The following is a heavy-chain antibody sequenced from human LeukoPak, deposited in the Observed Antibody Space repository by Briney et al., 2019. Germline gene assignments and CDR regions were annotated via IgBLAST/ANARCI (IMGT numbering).Heavy chain of an antibody. Sequence: ASVKVSCKASGYTFTSYDINWVRQATGQGLEWMGWMNPNSGNTNYAQKLQGRVTMTTDTSTSTAYMELRSLRSDDTAVYYCARDYRVGYPTYYYGMDVWGQGTTVTVSS. CDR2: MNPNSGNT. D-gene: IGHD2-8*02. CDR1: GYTFTSYD. J-gene: IGHJ6*02. CDR3: ARDYRVGYPTYYYGMDV. V-gene: IGHV1-18*01.